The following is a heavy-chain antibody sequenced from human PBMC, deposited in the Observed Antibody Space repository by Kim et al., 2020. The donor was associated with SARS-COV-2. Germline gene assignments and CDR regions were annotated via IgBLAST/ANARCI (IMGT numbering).Heavy chain of an antibody. CDR3: AREGILTPYFDY. J-gene: IGHJ4*02. CDR2: IIPIFGTA. Sequence: SVKVSCKASGGTFSSYAISWVRQAPGQGLEWMGGIIPIFGTANYAQKFQGRVTITADESTSTAYMELSSLRSEDTAVYYCAREGILTPYFDYWGQGTLVTVSS. CDR1: GGTFSSYA. V-gene: IGHV1-69*13. D-gene: IGHD3-9*01.